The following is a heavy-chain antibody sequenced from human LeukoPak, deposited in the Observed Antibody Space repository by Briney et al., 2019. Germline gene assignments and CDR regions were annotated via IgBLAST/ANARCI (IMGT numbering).Heavy chain of an antibody. CDR1: GGSISSYY. CDR3: ARHSGSYGPFDY. CDR2: IYYSGST. V-gene: IGHV4-59*08. Sequence: PSETLSLTCTVSGGSISSYYWSWIRQPPGKGLEWIGYIYYSGSTNYNPSLKSRVTISVDTSENRFSLKLTSVTAADTAVYYCARHSGSYGPFDYWGQGTLVTVSS. J-gene: IGHJ4*02. D-gene: IGHD1-26*01.